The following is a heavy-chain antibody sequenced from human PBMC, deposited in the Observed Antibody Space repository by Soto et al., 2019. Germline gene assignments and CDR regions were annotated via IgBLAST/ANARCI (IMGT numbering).Heavy chain of an antibody. D-gene: IGHD5-18*01. CDR2: ISYDGSNK. J-gene: IGHJ4*02. CDR3: ARDRYGYGGPFEY. CDR1: GFTFSSYA. V-gene: IGHV3-30-3*01. Sequence: GGSLRLSCAASGFTFSSYAMRWVRQAPGKGLEWVAVISYDGSNKYYADSVKGRFTISRDNSKNTLYLQMNSLRAEDTAVYYCARDRYGYGGPFEYWGQGTLVTVSS.